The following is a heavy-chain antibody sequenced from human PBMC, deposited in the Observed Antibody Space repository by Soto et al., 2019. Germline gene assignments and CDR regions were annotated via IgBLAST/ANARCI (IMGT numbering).Heavy chain of an antibody. CDR3: AAGGGLPRYY. V-gene: IGHV4-30-2*01. J-gene: IGHJ4*02. CDR1: GGSISSGGYS. Sequence: QLQLQESGSGLVKPSQTLSLTCAVSGGSISSGGYSWSWIRQPPGKGLEWIGYIYHSGSTYYNPSLKSRVTVPVDRSKNQFSPKLSSVTAADTAVYYCAAGGGLPRYYWGQGTLVTVSS. CDR2: IYHSGST. D-gene: IGHD5-12*01.